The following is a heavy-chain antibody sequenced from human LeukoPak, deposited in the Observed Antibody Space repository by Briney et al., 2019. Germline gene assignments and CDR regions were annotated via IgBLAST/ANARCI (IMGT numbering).Heavy chain of an antibody. V-gene: IGHV4-61*02. CDR3: ARVGPYYYDSSYDY. D-gene: IGHD3-22*01. CDR1: GDSISSDDYY. CDR2: FSASGNS. J-gene: IGHJ4*02. Sequence: SETLSLTCTVSGDSISSDDYYWSWIRQPAGKGLEWIGRFSASGNSNYNPSLKSRLTISVDTSKNQFSLKLSSVTAADTAVYYCARVGPYYYDSSYDYWGQGTLVTVSS.